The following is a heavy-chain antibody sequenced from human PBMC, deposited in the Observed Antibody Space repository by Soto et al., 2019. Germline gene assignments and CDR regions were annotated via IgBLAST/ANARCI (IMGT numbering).Heavy chain of an antibody. CDR1: GFIFSTYA. J-gene: IGHJ4*02. CDR2: ITNRGFTT. V-gene: IGHV3-23*01. CDR3: AKVHRTESYYDPGGFDF. Sequence: PGGSLRLSCAASGFIFSTYAMTWVRQAPGKGLELVSSITNRGFTTDYADSVKGRFTMSSDNSKNTLYLQLNSRRADDTAVYYCAKVHRTESYYDPGGFDFWGQGALVTVSS. D-gene: IGHD3-22*01.